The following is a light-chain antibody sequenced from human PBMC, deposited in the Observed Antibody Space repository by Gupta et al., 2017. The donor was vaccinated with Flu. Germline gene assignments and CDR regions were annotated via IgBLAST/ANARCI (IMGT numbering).Light chain of an antibody. CDR1: QSVSSSY. J-gene: IGKJ2*01. CDR3: QQYGSSLMYT. V-gene: IGKV3-20*01. CDR2: GAS. Sequence: EIVLTQSSGTLSLSPGERANLSCRASQSVSSSYLAWYQQKPGQAPRLLIYGASSRATGIPDRFSGSGSGTDFTLTISRLEPEDFAVYYCQQYGSSLMYTFGQGTKLEIK.